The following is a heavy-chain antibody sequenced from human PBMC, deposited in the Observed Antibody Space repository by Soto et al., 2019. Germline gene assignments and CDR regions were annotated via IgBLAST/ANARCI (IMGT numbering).Heavy chain of an antibody. Sequence: QGKGLEWVSAISGSGGSTYYADSVKGRFTISRDNSKNTLYLQMNSLRAEDTAVYYCANPIVILPAAMAYDFFGRSLHAYW. D-gene: IGHD2-2*01. CDR3: ANPIVILPAAMAYDFFGRSLHAYW. V-gene: IGHV3-23*01. CDR2: ISGSGGST. J-gene: IGHJ2*01.